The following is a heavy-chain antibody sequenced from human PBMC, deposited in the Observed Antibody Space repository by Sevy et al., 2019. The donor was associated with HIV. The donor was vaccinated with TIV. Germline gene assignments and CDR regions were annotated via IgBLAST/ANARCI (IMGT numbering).Heavy chain of an antibody. CDR2: IRSKDYGGAT. CDR1: GFTFGDYA. CDR3: TRGYYYDSSGYSDY. V-gene: IGHV3-49*03. Sequence: GGSLRLSCTGSGFTFGDYAMSWFRQAPGMGQEWVGFIRSKDYGGATEYAASVKGGFTISRDDSKSIADLQMNSLKTEETAVYYCTRGYYYDSSGYSDYWGQGTLVTVSS. J-gene: IGHJ4*02. D-gene: IGHD3-22*01.